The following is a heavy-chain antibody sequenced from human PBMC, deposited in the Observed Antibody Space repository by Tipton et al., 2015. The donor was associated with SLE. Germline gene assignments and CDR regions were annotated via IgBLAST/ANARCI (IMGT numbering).Heavy chain of an antibody. CDR3: ARDNPSFGVVTLFLSLRGMDV. CDR1: GYTFTSYG. Sequence: QLVQSGAEVKKPGASVKVSCKASGYTFTSYGINWVRQAPGQGLEWMGWISAYNGNTNYAQKVQDRVTMTTDTSASTAYMELRSLRSDDTAVYYCARDNPSFGVVTLFLSLRGMDVWGQGTTVTVSS. D-gene: IGHD3-3*01. J-gene: IGHJ6*02. CDR2: ISAYNGNT. V-gene: IGHV1-18*01.